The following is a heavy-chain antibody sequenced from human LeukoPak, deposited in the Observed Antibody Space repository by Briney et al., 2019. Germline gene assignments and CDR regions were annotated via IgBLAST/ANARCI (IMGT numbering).Heavy chain of an antibody. CDR1: GDTFSD. CDR2: INTNTGNP. CDR3: ARGDWVA. Sequence: GASVKVSCKAFGDTFSDMNWVRQAPGQGLEWMGWINTNTGNPTYVQGFRGRFVFSLDTSVNTAYLRISSLKADDTAVYYCARGDWVAWGQGTLVTVSA. D-gene: IGHD3-9*01. J-gene: IGHJ4*02. V-gene: IGHV7-4-1*02.